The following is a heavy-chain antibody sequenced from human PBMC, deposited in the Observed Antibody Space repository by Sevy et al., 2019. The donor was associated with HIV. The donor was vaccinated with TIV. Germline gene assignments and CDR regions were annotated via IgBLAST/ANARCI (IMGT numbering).Heavy chain of an antibody. CDR3: ARDSVLSPRVFDS. D-gene: IGHD3-10*01. J-gene: IGHJ4*02. CDR2: IYYNGTT. V-gene: IGHV4-59*01. Sequence: SETLSLTCTVSGGSMSSYFWSWIRQPPGKGLEWIGYIYYNGTTNYNPSLKSRLTMSLDTSKNRFSLNLTAVTAADTAVYYCARDSVLSPRVFDSWGQGTLVTVSS. CDR1: GGSMSSYF.